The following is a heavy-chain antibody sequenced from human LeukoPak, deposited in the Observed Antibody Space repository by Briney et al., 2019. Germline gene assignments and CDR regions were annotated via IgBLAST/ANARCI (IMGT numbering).Heavy chain of an antibody. CDR2: IYSGGSP. J-gene: IGHJ4*02. Sequence: GGSLRLSCAASGFTFSTNYMSWVRQAPGKGLEWVSVIYSGGSPYYADSVKGRFTISRDNSKNTLYLQMNSLRAEDTAVYYCARDLNYYDSSGYGHWGQGTLVAVSS. V-gene: IGHV3-53*01. D-gene: IGHD3-22*01. CDR3: ARDLNYYDSSGYGH. CDR1: GFTFSTNY.